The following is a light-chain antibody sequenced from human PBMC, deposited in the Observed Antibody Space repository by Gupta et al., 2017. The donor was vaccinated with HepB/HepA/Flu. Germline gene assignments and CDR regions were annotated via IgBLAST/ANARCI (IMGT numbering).Light chain of an antibody. CDR3: AAWDDSVSGWV. V-gene: IGLV1-47*01. CDR2: RNN. CDR1: SSNIGSNY. Sequence: QSVLTQPPSASGTPGQRVTISCSGSSSNIGSNYVYWYQQLPGTAPKLLIYRNNQRPSGVPDRFSGSNSGTSASLAIXGXRSEDEXDYYCAAWDDSVSGWVFGGGTKLTVL. J-gene: IGLJ3*02.